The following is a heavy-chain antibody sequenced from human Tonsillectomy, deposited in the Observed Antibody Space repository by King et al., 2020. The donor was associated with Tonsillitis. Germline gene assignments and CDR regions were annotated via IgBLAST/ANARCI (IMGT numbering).Heavy chain of an antibody. J-gene: IGHJ3*02. Sequence: QVQLVESGGGVVQPGRSLRLSCAASGFIFSSYAMHWVRQAPGKGLEWVAVISYDGSNKYYADSVKGRFTISRDNSKNTLYLQMNSLRAEDTAVYYCARVRGSGSYDAFDIWGQGTMVTVSS. D-gene: IGHD3-10*01. V-gene: IGHV3-30*04. CDR3: ARVRGSGSYDAFDI. CDR2: ISYDGSNK. CDR1: GFIFSSYA.